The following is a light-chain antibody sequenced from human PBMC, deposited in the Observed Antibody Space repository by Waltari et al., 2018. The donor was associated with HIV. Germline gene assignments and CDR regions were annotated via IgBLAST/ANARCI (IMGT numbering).Light chain of an antibody. Sequence: QSALTQPASVSGSPGQSITISCTGTRRDVGGYNYVPWYQQHPGKAPKLMIYEVSNRPSGVSNRFSGSKSGNTASLTISGLQAEDEADYYCSSYTSSRTRVFGTGTKVTVL. CDR1: RRDVGGYNY. CDR2: EVS. CDR3: SSYTSSRTRV. V-gene: IGLV2-14*01. J-gene: IGLJ1*01.